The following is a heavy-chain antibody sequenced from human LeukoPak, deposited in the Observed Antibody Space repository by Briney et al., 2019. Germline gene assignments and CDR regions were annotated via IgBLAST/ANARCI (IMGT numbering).Heavy chain of an antibody. V-gene: IGHV4-31*03. D-gene: IGHD4-11*01. CDR2: IYYSGST. CDR3: ATTDVDYMGGFDI. Sequence: SQTLSLTCTVSGGSISSGGYYWSWIRQHPGKGLEWIGYIYYSGSTYYNPSLKSRVTISVDTSKNQFSLKLSSVTAADTAVYYCATTDVDYMGGFDIWGQGTMVTVSS. J-gene: IGHJ3*02. CDR1: GGSISSGGYY.